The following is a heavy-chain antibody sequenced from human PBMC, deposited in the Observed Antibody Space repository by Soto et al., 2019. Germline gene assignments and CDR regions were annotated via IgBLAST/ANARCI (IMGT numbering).Heavy chain of an antibody. D-gene: IGHD6-13*01. CDR3: AKASHSYSSSWYGSYYYYGMDV. CDR2: ISGSGGST. CDR1: GFTFSSYA. V-gene: IGHV3-23*01. J-gene: IGHJ6*02. Sequence: GGSLRLSCAASGFTFSSYAMSRVRQAPGKGLEWVSAISGSGGSTYYADSVKGRFTISRDNSKNTLYLQMNSLRAEDTAVYYCAKASHSYSSSWYGSYYYYGMDVWGQGTTVTVSS.